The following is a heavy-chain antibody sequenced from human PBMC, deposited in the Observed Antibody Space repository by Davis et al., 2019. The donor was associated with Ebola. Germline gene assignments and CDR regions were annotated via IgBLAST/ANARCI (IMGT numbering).Heavy chain of an antibody. CDR1: GFTFSSYW. D-gene: IGHD6-6*01. V-gene: IGHV3-7*01. CDR2: IKQDGSEK. J-gene: IGHJ4*02. Sequence: GESLKISCAASGFTFSSYWMSWVRQAPGKGLEWVANIKQDGSEKYYVDSVKGRFTISRDNSKNTLYLQMGSLRAEDMAVYYCARVADSSSPEDYWGQGTLVTVSS. CDR3: ARVADSSSPEDY.